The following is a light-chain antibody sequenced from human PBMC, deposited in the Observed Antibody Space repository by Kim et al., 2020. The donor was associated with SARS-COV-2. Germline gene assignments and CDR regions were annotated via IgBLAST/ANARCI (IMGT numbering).Light chain of an antibody. Sequence: EIVLTQSPGTLSLSPGERATLSCRASQSVSSYYLAWYQQKPGQAPRLLIYDVSNRATGIPDRFSGSGSGTDFTLTISRLEPEDFAVYYCQQYHTSPRTFGQGTKVDNQ. CDR1: QSVSSYY. J-gene: IGKJ1*01. CDR2: DVS. V-gene: IGKV3-20*01. CDR3: QQYHTSPRT.